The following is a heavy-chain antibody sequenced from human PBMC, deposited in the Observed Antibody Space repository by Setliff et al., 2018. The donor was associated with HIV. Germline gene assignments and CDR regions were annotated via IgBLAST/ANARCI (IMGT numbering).Heavy chain of an antibody. V-gene: IGHV3-30*02. CDR3: AKERSTVTTPLFAY. D-gene: IGHD4-17*01. CDR1: RFIFSGYG. CDR2: IRYDGGEK. J-gene: IGHJ4*02. Sequence: PGGSLRLSCAASRFIFSGYGMHWVRQAPGKGLEWVAFIRYDGGEKYYADSVEGRFTISRDDSKNTLYLRMSSLRPEDTAIYFCAKERSTVTTPLFAYWGQGTLVTVSS.